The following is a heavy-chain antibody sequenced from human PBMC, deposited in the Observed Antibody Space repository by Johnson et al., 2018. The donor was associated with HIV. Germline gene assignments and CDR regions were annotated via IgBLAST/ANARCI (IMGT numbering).Heavy chain of an antibody. CDR3: AKDRGKWLNACDI. Sequence: VQLVESGGGLIQPGGSLRLSCAASGFTVSSNYMSWVRQAPGKGLEWVSVIYSGGSTYYADSVKGRFTISRDNSKNTLYLQMNSLRAEDTAVYYCAKDRGKWLNACDIWGQGTMVTVSS. CDR1: GFTVSSNY. D-gene: IGHD6-19*01. J-gene: IGHJ3*02. CDR2: IYSGGST. V-gene: IGHV3-53*01.